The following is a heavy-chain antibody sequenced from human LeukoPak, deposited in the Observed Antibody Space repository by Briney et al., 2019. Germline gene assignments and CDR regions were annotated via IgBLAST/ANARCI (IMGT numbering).Heavy chain of an antibody. CDR3: ARDWDYDILTGPEYYFDY. V-gene: IGHV3-21*01. CDR1: GFTFSSYS. J-gene: IGHJ4*02. Sequence: GGSLSLTCAASGFTFSSYSLSWVRQAPGEGLELVSSISSSSGYIYNADSVKGRFTIARDNAKNSLYLQMNSLRAEDTAVYYCARDWDYDILTGPEYYFDYWGQGTLVAVSS. D-gene: IGHD3-9*01. CDR2: ISSSSGYI.